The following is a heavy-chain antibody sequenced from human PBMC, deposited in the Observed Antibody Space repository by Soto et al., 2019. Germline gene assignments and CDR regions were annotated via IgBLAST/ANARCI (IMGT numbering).Heavy chain of an antibody. V-gene: IGHV1-69*01. J-gene: IGHJ4*02. CDR3: ARNRFAYCGGDCYPFAY. D-gene: IGHD2-21*02. CDR2: IIPIFGTA. CDR1: GGTFSSYA. Sequence: QVQLVQSGAEVKKPGSSVKVSCKASGGTFSSYAISWVRQATGQGLEWLGGIIPIFGTANYAQKFQGRVTINGDESTSTAYMEPSSLRSEDTAVYYCARNRFAYCGGDCYPFAYWCQGTLVTVSS.